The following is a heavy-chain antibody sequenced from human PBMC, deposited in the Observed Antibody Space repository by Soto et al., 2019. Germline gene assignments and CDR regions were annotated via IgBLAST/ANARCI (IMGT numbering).Heavy chain of an antibody. Sequence: VRLSFAASGFSFSGYGLNWVRQAPGKGLEWISYISSSGSLIYYADSLKGRFTISRDNAKNSLYLQMNSLRAEDTAVYYCATTVTTVDYWGQGTLVTVSS. D-gene: IGHD4-17*01. J-gene: IGHJ4*02. V-gene: IGHV3-48*03. CDR1: GFSFSGYG. CDR3: ATTVTTVDY. CDR2: ISSSGSLI.